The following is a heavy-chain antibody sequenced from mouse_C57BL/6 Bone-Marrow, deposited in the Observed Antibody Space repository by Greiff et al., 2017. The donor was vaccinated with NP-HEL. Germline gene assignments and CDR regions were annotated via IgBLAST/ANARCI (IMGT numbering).Heavy chain of an antibody. D-gene: IGHD2-12*01. CDR1: EYAFPSHD. CDR2: INSDGGST. J-gene: IGHJ3*01. V-gene: IGHV5-2*01. CDR3: ARLRLGWFAY. Sequence: EVQGVESGGGLVQPGESLKLSCESYEYAFPSHDMSWVRKTPEKRLELVAAINSDGGSTYYPDTMERRFIISRDNTKKTLYLQMSSLRSEDTAVYYCARLRLGWFAYWGQGTLVTVSA.